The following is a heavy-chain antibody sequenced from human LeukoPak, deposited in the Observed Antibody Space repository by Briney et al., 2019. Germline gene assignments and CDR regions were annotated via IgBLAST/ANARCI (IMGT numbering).Heavy chain of an antibody. CDR1: GGSISSYY. CDR2: IYTSGST. CDR3: ARGDVVVPAAFYYGMDV. V-gene: IGHV4-4*07. Sequence: PSETLSLTCTVSGGSISSYYWSWIRQPVGKGLEWIGRIYTSGSTNYNPSLKSRVTMSVDTSKNQFSLKLSSVTAADTAVYYCARGDVVVPAAFYYGMDVWGQGTTVTVSS. D-gene: IGHD2-2*01. J-gene: IGHJ6*02.